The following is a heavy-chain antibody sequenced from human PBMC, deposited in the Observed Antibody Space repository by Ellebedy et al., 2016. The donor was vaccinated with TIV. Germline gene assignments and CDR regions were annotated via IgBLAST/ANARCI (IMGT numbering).Heavy chain of an antibody. V-gene: IGHV3-7*01. CDR1: GFTELSDW. Sequence: PGGSLRLSCAVSGFTELSDWMRWVRQAPGKVLEWVANIKPDGSEKSYVDSVKGRFTISIDNAKNSLYLQMDSLRAEDTAVYYCAREPNGWYHFYSWGQGTPVTVSS. CDR2: IKPDGSEK. J-gene: IGHJ4*02. CDR3: AREPNGWYHFYS. D-gene: IGHD6-19*01.